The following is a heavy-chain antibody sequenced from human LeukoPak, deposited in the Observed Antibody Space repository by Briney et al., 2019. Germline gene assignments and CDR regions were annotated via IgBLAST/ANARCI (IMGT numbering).Heavy chain of an antibody. J-gene: IGHJ4*02. V-gene: IGHV3-21*01. Sequence: GGSLRLSCSAFGFTFSDYDMNWVRQAPGKGLEWVSSISGLSSYTYYGESVKGRFSISRDNAKNSLYLQMNSLGAEDTATYYCGRAFPPLRTSSAGDLWGQGILVTVSS. CDR3: GRAFPPLRTSSAGDL. CDR2: ISGLSSYT. CDR1: GFTFSDYD. D-gene: IGHD3-16*01.